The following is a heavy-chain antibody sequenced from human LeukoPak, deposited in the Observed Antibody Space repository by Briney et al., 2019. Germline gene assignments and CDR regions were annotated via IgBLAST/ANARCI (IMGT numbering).Heavy chain of an antibody. CDR3: ARDSGCLRSTYG. Sequence: PRGSLRDSPAASGFTFRKYVTRRVRQPPGKGVEWVAVTSFDESTKYYADSVKGRCTISRENSNNTLYLQMDSLNPEDTAVYYCARDSGCLRSTYGGGQRSLVSVSS. CDR2: TSFDESTK. J-gene: IGHJ4*02. V-gene: IGHV3-30-3*01. CDR1: GFTFRKYV. D-gene: IGHD5/OR15-5a*01.